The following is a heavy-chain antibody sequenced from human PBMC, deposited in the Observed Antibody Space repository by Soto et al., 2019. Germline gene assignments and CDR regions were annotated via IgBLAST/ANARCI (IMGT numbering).Heavy chain of an antibody. Sequence: EVQLLESGGGLVQPGGSLRLSCEASGFTFSSYGMSWVRQAPGKGLEWVSGISGNGGSTYYADSVKGRLSISRDNSKNALYLQMNSLRGEDTAVYICAKGARGGWYVDWFDPWGQGTLVTVCS. V-gene: IGHV3-23*01. CDR3: AKGARGGWYVDWFDP. D-gene: IGHD6-19*01. J-gene: IGHJ5*02. CDR1: GFTFSSYG. CDR2: ISGNGGST.